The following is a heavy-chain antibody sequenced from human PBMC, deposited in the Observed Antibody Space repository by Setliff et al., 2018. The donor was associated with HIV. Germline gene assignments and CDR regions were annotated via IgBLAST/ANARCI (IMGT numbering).Heavy chain of an antibody. CDR1: GYIFTNQY. V-gene: IGHV1-18*01. J-gene: IGHJ4*02. CDR3: AKGYTWSVVGALDV. D-gene: IGHD1-1*01. CDR2: ISPHNGNT. Sequence: ASVKVSCKASGYIFTNQYITWVRQAPGQGLEWMGWISPHNGNTKYGEKFQARVTMTADTSTTAAYMELRSLTSDDTAMYYCAKGYTWSVVGALDVWGQGMLVTVSS.